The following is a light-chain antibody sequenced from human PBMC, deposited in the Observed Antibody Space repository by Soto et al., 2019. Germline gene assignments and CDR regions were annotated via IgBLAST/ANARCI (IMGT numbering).Light chain of an antibody. Sequence: EIVLTQSPGTLSLSPGEGATLSCRANQSVINSYLAWYQQKPGQAPRLLIYDASNRATGIQARFSGSGSGTDFTLTISSLEPEDFAVYYCKQRSNWPLTFGQGTRLEIK. CDR1: QSVINSY. CDR2: DAS. J-gene: IGKJ5*01. V-gene: IGKV3-11*01. CDR3: KQRSNWPLT.